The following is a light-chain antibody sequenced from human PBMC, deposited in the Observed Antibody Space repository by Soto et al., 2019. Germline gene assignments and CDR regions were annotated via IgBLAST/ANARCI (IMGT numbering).Light chain of an antibody. CDR3: QQYNSYSWT. Sequence: DIQMTPSPSSLSASVVDRVTITCRASQSISSWLAWYQQKPGKAPKLLIYDASSLESGVPSRFSGSGSGTEFTLTISSLQPDDFATYDGQQYNSYSWTFGQGTKVDIK. CDR2: DAS. V-gene: IGKV1-5*01. CDR1: QSISSW. J-gene: IGKJ1*01.